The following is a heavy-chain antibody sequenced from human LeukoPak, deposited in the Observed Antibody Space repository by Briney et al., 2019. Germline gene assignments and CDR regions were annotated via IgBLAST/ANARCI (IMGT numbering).Heavy chain of an antibody. CDR1: GGSISSYY. V-gene: IGHV4-4*07. CDR3: ARGVGWLRLSSYYYYMDA. D-gene: IGHD5-12*01. CDR2: IYTSGST. Sequence: PSETLSLTCTVSGGSISSYYWSWIRQPAGKGLEWIGRIYTSGSTNYNPSLKSRVTMSVDTSKNQFSLKLSSVTAADTAVYYCARGVGWLRLSSYYYYMDAWGKGTTVTISS. J-gene: IGHJ6*03.